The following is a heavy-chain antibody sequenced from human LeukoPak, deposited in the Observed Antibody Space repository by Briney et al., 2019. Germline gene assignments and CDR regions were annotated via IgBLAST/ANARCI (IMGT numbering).Heavy chain of an antibody. CDR1: GGSFSGYY. D-gene: IGHD5-18*01. CDR2: INHSGST. J-gene: IGHJ6*03. V-gene: IGHV4-34*01. CDR3: ARAGDTGFWYMDV. Sequence: SETLSLTCAVYGGSFSGYYWSWIRQPPGKGLEWIGEINHSGSTNYNPSLKSRVTISVDTSKNQFSLKLSSVTAADTAVYYCARAGDTGFWYMDVWGKGTTVTVSS.